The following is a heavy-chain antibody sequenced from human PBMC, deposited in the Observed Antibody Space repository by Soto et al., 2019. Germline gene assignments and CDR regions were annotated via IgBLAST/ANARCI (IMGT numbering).Heavy chain of an antibody. CDR2: IKEDGREA. D-gene: IGHD3-9*01. CDR3: ARERPSGLVDLDY. J-gene: IGHJ4*02. V-gene: IGHV3-7*01. Sequence: EVQLVESGGGLVQPGGSLRLFCAASGFTFSNYWMSWVRQAPGKGLEWLANIKEDGREANYVDSVKGRFTISRDNAKNSLYLQVSSLRVEDTAVFYCARERPSGLVDLDYWGQGTLVTVSS. CDR1: GFTFSNYW.